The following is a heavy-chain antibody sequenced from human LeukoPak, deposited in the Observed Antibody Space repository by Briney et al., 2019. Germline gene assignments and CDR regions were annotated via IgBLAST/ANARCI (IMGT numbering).Heavy chain of an antibody. J-gene: IGHJ4*02. V-gene: IGHV3-7*01. CDR3: ARVLLIEDYTSAYRPSDF. D-gene: IGHD2-2*02. CDR2: IKHAGSET. Sequence: GGSLRLSCAASGFTFSSYWMSWVRQAPGKGLEWVATIKHAGSETFYVDSVKGRFTISRDNAKNSLYLQMNSLRAEDSSVYYCARVLLIEDYTSAYRPSDFWGQGTLVTVSS. CDR1: GFTFSSYW.